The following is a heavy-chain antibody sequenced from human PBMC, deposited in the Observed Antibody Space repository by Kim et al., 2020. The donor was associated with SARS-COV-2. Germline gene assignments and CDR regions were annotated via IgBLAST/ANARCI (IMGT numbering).Heavy chain of an antibody. V-gene: IGHV4-34*01. J-gene: IGHJ6*03. CDR3: ARSCSRAGVYYYYYMDV. D-gene: IGHD2-2*01. Sequence: SETLSLTCAVYGGSFNGYYWSWIRQPPGKGLEWIGEINHSGSTNYNPSLKSRVTISVDTSKNQFSLKLSSVTAADTAVYYCARSCSRAGVYYYYYMDVWGKGTTVTVSS. CDR2: INHSGST. CDR1: GGSFNGYY.